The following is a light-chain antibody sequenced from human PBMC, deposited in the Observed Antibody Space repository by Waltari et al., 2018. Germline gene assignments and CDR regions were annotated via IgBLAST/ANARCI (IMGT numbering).Light chain of an antibody. Sequence: QSALTQCASVSGSPGESITLSCTRTSSDVGGYNYVSCYHQHPGKAPQLMMYEVSSRRSGVSNRCSGSKSGDTASLTISGRQAEDEADYYCSSYTSSSTLYVFGTGTKVTVL. CDR2: EVS. CDR1: SSDVGGYNY. CDR3: SSYTSSSTLYV. V-gene: IGLV2-14*01. J-gene: IGLJ1*01.